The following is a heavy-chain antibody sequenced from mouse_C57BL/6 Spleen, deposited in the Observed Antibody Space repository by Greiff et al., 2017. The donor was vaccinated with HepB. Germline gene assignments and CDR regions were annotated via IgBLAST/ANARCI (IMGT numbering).Heavy chain of an antibody. CDR3: AREDGYGGYFDV. V-gene: IGHV5-4*01. CDR1: GFTFSSYA. D-gene: IGHD1-2*01. Sequence: EVQLVESGGGLVKPGGSLKLSCAASGFTFSSYAMSWVRQTPEKRLEWVATISDGGSYTYYPDNVKGRFTISRDNAKNNLYLQMSHLKSEDTAMYYCAREDGYGGYFDVWGTGTTVTVSS. CDR2: ISDGGSYT. J-gene: IGHJ1*03.